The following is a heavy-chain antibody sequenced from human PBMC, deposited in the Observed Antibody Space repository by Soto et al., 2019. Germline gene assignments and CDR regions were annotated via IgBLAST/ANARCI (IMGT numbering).Heavy chain of an antibody. D-gene: IGHD2-15*01. CDR1: GGSISSSIYY. J-gene: IGHJ5*02. V-gene: IGHV4-39*01. CDR2: IYYIGST. Sequence: PAETLSLTCTVSGGSISSSIYYWGWIRHPPGNGLEWIGSIYYIGSTYYNPSLKSRVTISVDTSKNQFSLKLSSVTAADTAVYYCERHRDVWEYCRGGSCKEGFYWFDPWGQGTMLTV. CDR3: ERHRDVWEYCRGGSCKEGFYWFDP.